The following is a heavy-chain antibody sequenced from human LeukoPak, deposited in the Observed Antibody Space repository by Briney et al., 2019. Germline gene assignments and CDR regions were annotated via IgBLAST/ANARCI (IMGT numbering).Heavy chain of an antibody. CDR3: ARALIVYARLLGD. J-gene: IGHJ4*02. D-gene: IGHD2-8*01. Sequence: GASVKVSCKASGYTFTDYYMHWVRQAPGQGLEWMGWINPSSGGTNYAQKFQGRVTVTRDTSISTAYMDLSRLRSDDTAVYYCARALIVYARLLGDWGQGTLVTVSS. V-gene: IGHV1-2*02. CDR1: GYTFTDYY. CDR2: INPSSGGT.